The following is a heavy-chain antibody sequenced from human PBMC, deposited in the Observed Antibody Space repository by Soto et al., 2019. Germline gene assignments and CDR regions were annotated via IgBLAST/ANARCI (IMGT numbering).Heavy chain of an antibody. J-gene: IGHJ4*02. CDR2: INLSGST. CDR3: ARGGLIRGVLYY. D-gene: IGHD3-10*01. V-gene: IGHV4-34*01. CDR1: DGSSNNYY. Sequence: SETLSLTCAVYDGSSNNYYWSWIRQPPGKGLEWIGEINLSGSTNYNASLKSRVTISEDTSKKQFSLELRFVTAADTAVYYCARGGLIRGVLYYWGQGTLVTVSS.